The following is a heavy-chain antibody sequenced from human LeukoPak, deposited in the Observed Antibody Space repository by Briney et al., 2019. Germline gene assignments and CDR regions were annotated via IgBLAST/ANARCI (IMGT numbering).Heavy chain of an antibody. CDR1: GFTFSSYS. CDR2: ISSSSSYI. CDR3: ARGDRAREYYYYAMDV. D-gene: IGHD3-22*01. Sequence: GGSLRLSCAASGFTFSSYSMNWVRQAPGKGLEWVSSISSSSSYIYYADSVKGRFTISRDNAKNSLYLQMNSLRAEDTAVYYCARGDRAREYYYYAMDVWGQGTTVTVSS. V-gene: IGHV3-21*01. J-gene: IGHJ6*02.